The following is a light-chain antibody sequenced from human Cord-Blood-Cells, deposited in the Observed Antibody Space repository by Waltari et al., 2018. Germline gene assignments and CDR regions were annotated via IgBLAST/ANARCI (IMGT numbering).Light chain of an antibody. Sequence: QSALTQPPYASGSPGQPVTIPCTGTSSDVGGYNYVSSYQQHPGKAPNRMIYEVSKRPAAVLDHFSVSKSGNTAALTFSGVQAEDEADYYCSSYAGSNNWVFGGGTKLTVL. CDR2: EVS. J-gene: IGLJ3*02. CDR3: SSYAGSNNWV. CDR1: SSDVGGYNY. V-gene: IGLV2-8*01.